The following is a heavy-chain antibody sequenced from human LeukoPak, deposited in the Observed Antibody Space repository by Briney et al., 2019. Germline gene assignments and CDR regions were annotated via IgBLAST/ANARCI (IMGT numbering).Heavy chain of an antibody. Sequence: GGSLRLSCAASGFTVSSNYMSWVRQAPGKGLEWVSVIYSGGSTYYADSVKGRFTISRDNSKNTLYLQMNSLRAEDTAVFYCARVGLHKADAFDIWGQGTMVTVSS. J-gene: IGHJ3*02. CDR3: ARVGLHKADAFDI. V-gene: IGHV3-66*01. CDR2: IYSGGST. CDR1: GFTVSSNY. D-gene: IGHD5/OR15-5a*01.